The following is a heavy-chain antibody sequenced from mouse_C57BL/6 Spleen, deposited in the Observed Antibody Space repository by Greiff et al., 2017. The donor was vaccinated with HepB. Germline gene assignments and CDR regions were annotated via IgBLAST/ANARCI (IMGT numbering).Heavy chain of an antibody. CDR2: IWGGGST. Sequence: VKLVESGPGLVAPSQSLSITCTVSGFSLTSYGVDWVRQPPGKGLEWLGVIWGGGSTNYNSALMSRLSISKDNSKSQVFLKMNSLQTDDTAMYYCAKQIYYDYDEDSHWYFDVWGTGTTVTVSS. CDR1: GFSLTSYG. CDR3: AKQIYYDYDEDSHWYFDV. D-gene: IGHD2-4*01. J-gene: IGHJ1*03. V-gene: IGHV2-9*01.